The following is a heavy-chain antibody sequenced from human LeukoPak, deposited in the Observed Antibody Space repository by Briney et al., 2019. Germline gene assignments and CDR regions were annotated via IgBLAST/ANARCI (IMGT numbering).Heavy chain of an antibody. J-gene: IGHJ4*02. V-gene: IGHV3-48*01. CDR2: ISSSSSTI. CDR3: ARVGILPVTTRYFDY. D-gene: IGHD4-17*01. Sequence: PGGSLRLSCAASGFTFSSYSMNWVRQAPGKGLEWVSYISSSSSTIYYADSVKGRFTISRDNAKNSLYLQMNSLRAEDTAVYYCARVGILPVTTRYFDYWGQGTLVTVSS. CDR1: GFTFSSYS.